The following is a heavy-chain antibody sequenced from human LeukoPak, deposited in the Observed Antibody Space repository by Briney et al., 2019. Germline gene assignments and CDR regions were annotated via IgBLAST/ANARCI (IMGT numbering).Heavy chain of an antibody. CDR3: AKEVTPGALLYGPFDY. CDR1: GFTFSSYG. CDR2: ISASGGGT. J-gene: IGHJ4*02. V-gene: IGHV3-23*01. D-gene: IGHD4-23*01. Sequence: PGGSLRLSCAASGFTFSSYGMSWVRQAPGKGLEWVSAISASGGGTYYADSVRGRFTISRDNSRNTMYLQMNSLRAEDTAIYCCAKEVTPGALLYGPFDYWGQGTLVTVSS.